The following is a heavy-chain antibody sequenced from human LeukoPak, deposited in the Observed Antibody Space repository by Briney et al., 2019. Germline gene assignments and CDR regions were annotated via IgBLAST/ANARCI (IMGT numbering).Heavy chain of an antibody. V-gene: IGHV3-74*01. CDR3: AKAQNRWSSGYVGPIDAFDI. J-gene: IGHJ3*02. CDR2: INSDGSSA. D-gene: IGHD3-22*01. CDR1: GFTFSSYW. Sequence: PGGSLRLSCAASGFTFSSYWMQWVRQAPGKGLVWVSRINSDGSSASYADSVKGRFTISRDNSKNTLYLQMNSLRAEDTAVYYCAKAQNRWSSGYVGPIDAFDIWGQGTMVTVSS.